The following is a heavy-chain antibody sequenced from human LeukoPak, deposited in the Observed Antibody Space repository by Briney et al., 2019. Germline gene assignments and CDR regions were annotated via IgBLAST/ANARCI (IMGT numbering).Heavy chain of an antibody. CDR1: GFTFSSYS. V-gene: IGHV3-21*01. J-gene: IGHJ4*02. CDR2: ISSSSSYI. CDR3: ARERGSEIEGATRQDFDY. D-gene: IGHD1-26*01. Sequence: GSLRLSCAASGFTFSSYSMNWVRQAPGKGLEWVSSISSSSSYIYYADSVKGRFTISRDNAKNSLYLQMNSLRAEDTAVYYCARERGSEIEGATRQDFDYWGQGTLVTVSS.